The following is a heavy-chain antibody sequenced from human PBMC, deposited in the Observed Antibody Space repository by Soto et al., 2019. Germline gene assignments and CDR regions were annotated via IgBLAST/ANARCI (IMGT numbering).Heavy chain of an antibody. D-gene: IGHD1-26*01. Sequence: EVRLVESGGGLVQPVGSLRLSCEASGFTFSSYNLNWVRQAPGKGLEWVSYISSSSSTIYYADSVKGRFTISRDNAKNSLYLQMNSLRDEDTAVYYCARAPGESGSYYGFFDYWGQGTLVTVSS. J-gene: IGHJ4*02. CDR2: ISSSSSTI. CDR1: GFTFSSYN. V-gene: IGHV3-48*02. CDR3: ARAPGESGSYYGFFDY.